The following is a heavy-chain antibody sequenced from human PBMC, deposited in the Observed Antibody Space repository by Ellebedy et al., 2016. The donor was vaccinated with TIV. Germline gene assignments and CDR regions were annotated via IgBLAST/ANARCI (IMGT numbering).Heavy chain of an antibody. J-gene: IGHJ4*02. V-gene: IGHV3-15*01. Sequence: GESLKISXAASGFTFSNSWMSWVRQAPGKGLEWVGRIKSKTDGGTTDYAAPVKGRFTISRDDSKNTLYLQMNSLKTEDTAVYYCTTVGTMVRGDYWGQGTLVTVSS. D-gene: IGHD3-10*01. CDR1: GFTFSNSW. CDR3: TTVGTMVRGDY. CDR2: IKSKTDGGTT.